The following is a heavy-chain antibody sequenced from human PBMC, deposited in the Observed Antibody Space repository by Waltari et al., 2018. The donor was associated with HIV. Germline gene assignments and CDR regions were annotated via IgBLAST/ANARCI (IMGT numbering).Heavy chain of an antibody. J-gene: IGHJ5*02. V-gene: IGHV4-31*03. D-gene: IGHD4-4*01. CDR1: GGYISTGGHF. CDR2: SYYGGRT. Sequence: QVQLQESGPGLVKPPQTLSLTCTVSGGYISTGGHFWGWVRQRLGKGLEWIGYSYYGGRTHYNPSLESRVSLSVDMTKNQFSMNLTSVSAADAATYYCAGAKTQYFDPWGQGILVTVSS. CDR3: AGAKTQYFDP.